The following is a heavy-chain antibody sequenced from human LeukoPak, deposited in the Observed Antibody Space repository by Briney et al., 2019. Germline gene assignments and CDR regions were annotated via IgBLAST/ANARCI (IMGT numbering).Heavy chain of an antibody. V-gene: IGHV4-34*01. J-gene: IGHJ4*02. Sequence: SETLSLTCAVYGGSFSGYYWSWIRQPPGKGLEWIGEINHSGSTNYNPSLKSRVTISVDTSKNQFSLKLSSVTAADTAVYHCARGQIVLMVYAPEPFDYWGQGTLVTVSS. CDR1: GGSFSGYY. D-gene: IGHD2-8*01. CDR3: ARGQIVLMVYAPEPFDY. CDR2: INHSGST.